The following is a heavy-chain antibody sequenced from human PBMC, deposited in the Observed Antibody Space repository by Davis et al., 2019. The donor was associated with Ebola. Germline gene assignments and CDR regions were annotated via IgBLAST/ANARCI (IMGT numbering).Heavy chain of an antibody. CDR2: IRSKAYGGTT. J-gene: IGHJ4*02. CDR1: GFIFGNYA. D-gene: IGHD6-13*01. V-gene: IGHV3-49*03. CDR3: TRDSIAAAGIVY. Sequence: GESLKISCAASGFIFGNYAMSWFRQAPGKGLEWVGFIRSKAYGGTTEYAASVKGRFTISRDDSKSIAYLQMNSLKTEDTAVYYCTRDSIAAAGIVYWGQGTLVTVSS.